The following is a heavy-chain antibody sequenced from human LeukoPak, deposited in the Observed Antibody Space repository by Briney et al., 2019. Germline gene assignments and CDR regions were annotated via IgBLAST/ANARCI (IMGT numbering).Heavy chain of an antibody. V-gene: IGHV3-30*18. Sequence: PGGSLRLSCAASGLTFSSYGMHWVRQAPGKGLEWVAVISYDGSNKYYADSVKGRFTISRDNSKNTLYLQMNSLRAEDTAVYYCAKNTVTTFAFDYWGQGTLVTVSS. CDR1: GLTFSSYG. CDR3: AKNTVTTFAFDY. CDR2: ISYDGSNK. J-gene: IGHJ4*02. D-gene: IGHD4-17*01.